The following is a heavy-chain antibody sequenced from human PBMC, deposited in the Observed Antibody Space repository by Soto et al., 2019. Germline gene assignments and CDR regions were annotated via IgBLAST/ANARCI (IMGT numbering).Heavy chain of an antibody. V-gene: IGHV3-15*07. D-gene: IGHD6-6*01. Sequence: EVQLVESGGGLVKPGGSLRLSCAASGFTFSNAWMNWVRQAPGKGLEWVGRIKSKTDGGTTDYAAPVKGRFTISRDDSTNTLYLHMNSLKPEDTAVYYCTTVRVDIAARLSDYWGQGTLVTVSS. CDR3: TTVRVDIAARLSDY. CDR2: IKSKTDGGTT. J-gene: IGHJ4*02. CDR1: GFTFSNAW.